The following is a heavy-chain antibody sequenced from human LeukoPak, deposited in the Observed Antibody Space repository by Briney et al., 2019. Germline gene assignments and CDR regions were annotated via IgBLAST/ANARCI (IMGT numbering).Heavy chain of an antibody. CDR3: ARDYGDYGLG. J-gene: IGHJ4*02. D-gene: IGHD4-17*01. V-gene: IGHV4-61*02. CDR2: IYTSGST. Sequence: SETLSLTCTVSGGSISSGSYYWSWIRQPAGKGLEWIGRIYTSGSTNYNPSLKSRVTISVDTSKNQFSLKLSSVTAADTAVYYCARDYGDYGLGWGQGTLVTVSS. CDR1: GGSISSGSYY.